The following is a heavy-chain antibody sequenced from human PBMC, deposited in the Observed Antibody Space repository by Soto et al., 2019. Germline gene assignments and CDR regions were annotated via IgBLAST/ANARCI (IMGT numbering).Heavy chain of an antibody. D-gene: IGHD6-19*01. V-gene: IGHV3-20*04. CDR1: GFTFDEFG. Sequence: PGGSLRLSCAASGFTFDEFGMSWVRQVPGKGPEWVSSFNWNGNYIHYADSVKGRFTTSRDNAERSLYLHLSSLRAEDTAVYYCASAIIAVAAREIWFDPWGQGTLVTVSS. J-gene: IGHJ5*02. CDR2: FNWNGNYI. CDR3: ASAIIAVAAREIWFDP.